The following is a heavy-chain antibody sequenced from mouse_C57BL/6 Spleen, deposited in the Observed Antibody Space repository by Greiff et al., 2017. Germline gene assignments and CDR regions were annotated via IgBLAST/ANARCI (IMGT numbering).Heavy chain of an antibody. V-gene: IGHV1-80*01. CDR3: ARGALRYYAIDY. Sequence: LVESGASVKISCKASGYAFSSYWMNWVKQRPGKGLEWIGQIYPGDGDTNYNGKFKGKATLTADKSSSTAYMQLSSLTSEDSAVYFCARGALRYYAIDYWGQGTSVTVSS. CDR1: GYAFSSYW. CDR2: IYPGDGDT. D-gene: IGHD1-1*01. J-gene: IGHJ4*01.